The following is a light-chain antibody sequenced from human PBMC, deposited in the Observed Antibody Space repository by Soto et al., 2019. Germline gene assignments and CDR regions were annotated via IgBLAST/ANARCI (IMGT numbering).Light chain of an antibody. CDR1: NTDIGDYKY. CDR3: SSYTTTSGGV. CDR2: EVT. J-gene: IGLJ3*02. V-gene: IGLV2-14*01. Sequence: QSVLTQPASVSGSPGQSITISCTRTNTDIGDYKYVSWFQQHPGKAPKLLIYEVTSRPSGVSIRFSGSKSGNTAYLTISGLQAEDEGDFYCSSYTTTSGGVFGGGTKLTVL.